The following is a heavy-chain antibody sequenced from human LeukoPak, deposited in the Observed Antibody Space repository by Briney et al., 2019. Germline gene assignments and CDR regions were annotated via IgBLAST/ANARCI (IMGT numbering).Heavy chain of an antibody. V-gene: IGHV4-39*07. CDR2: IYYSGST. D-gene: IGHD5-12*01. CDR3: ARGAVGYSRPFDY. Sequence: GSIYYSGSTYYNPSLKSRVTISVDTSKNQFSLKLSSVTAADTAVYYCARGAVGYSRPFDYWGQGTLVTVSS. J-gene: IGHJ4*02.